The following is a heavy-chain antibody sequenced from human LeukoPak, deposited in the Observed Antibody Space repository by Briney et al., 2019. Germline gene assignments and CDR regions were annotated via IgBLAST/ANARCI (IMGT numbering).Heavy chain of an antibody. CDR3: ARGVLYPRYFDL. CDR2: INHSGST. V-gene: IGHV4-4*02. D-gene: IGHD2-2*02. Sequence: SETLSLTCAVSGGSISSSNWWSWVRQPPGKGLEWIGEINHSGSTNYNPSLKSRVTISVDTSKNQFSLKLSSVSAADTAVYYCARGVLYPRYFDLWGRGTLVTVSS. CDR1: GGSISSSNW. J-gene: IGHJ2*01.